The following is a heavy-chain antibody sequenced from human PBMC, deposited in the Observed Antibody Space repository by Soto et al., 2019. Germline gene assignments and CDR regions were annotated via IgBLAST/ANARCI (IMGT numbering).Heavy chain of an antibody. J-gene: IGHJ4*02. Sequence: SETLSLTCTVSGGSMSSYHWTWLRQSPGRGLEWIGYISYSGSTYYNPSLKSRVTISADTSKNQFSLRMNSMIAADTAVYYCARADPDASVGYWGQGTLVTVSS. CDR1: GGSMSSYH. D-gene: IGHD2-15*01. V-gene: IGHV4-59*01. CDR3: ARADPDASVGY. CDR2: ISYSGST.